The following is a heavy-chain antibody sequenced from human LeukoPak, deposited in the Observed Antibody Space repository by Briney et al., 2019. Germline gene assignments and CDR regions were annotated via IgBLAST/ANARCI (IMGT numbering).Heavy chain of an antibody. D-gene: IGHD3-22*01. V-gene: IGHV3-15*01. CDR3: TTERTGYYYDRSGYREIYYFDY. J-gene: IGHJ4*02. Sequence: GGSLRLSCAASGFTFSNAWMSWVRQAPGKGLEWVGRIKSKTDGGPTDYAAPVKGRFTISRDDSKNTLYLQMNSLKTEDTAVYYCTTERTGYYYDRSGYREIYYFDYWGQGTLVTVSS. CDR2: IKSKTDGGPT. CDR1: GFTFSNAW.